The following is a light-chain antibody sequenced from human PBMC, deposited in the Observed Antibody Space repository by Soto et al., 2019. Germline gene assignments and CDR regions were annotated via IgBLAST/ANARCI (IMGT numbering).Light chain of an antibody. CDR1: QTINSN. V-gene: IGKV3-15*01. J-gene: IGKJ2*01. CDR3: QQYHNWPPQYT. CDR2: GAS. Sequence: EIVMTQSPATLSVSPGERATVSCRASQTINSNLAWYQQKPGQAPRLLIHGASTRSTGVPARFSGSGSGTEFTLTISSLQSEDFVVYYCQQYHNWPPQYTFGQGTKLQI.